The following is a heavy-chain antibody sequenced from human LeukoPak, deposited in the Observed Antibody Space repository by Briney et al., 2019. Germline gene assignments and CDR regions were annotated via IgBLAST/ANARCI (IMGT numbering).Heavy chain of an antibody. Sequence: GGSLRLSCAASGFTVSSNYMSWVRQAPGKGLEWVGFIRSKAYGGTTEYAASVKGRFTISRDDSKSIAYLQMNSLKTEDTAVYYCTREAIGQLGRMYYFDYWGQGTLVTVSS. CDR3: TREAIGQLGRMYYFDY. CDR1: GFTVSSNY. D-gene: IGHD6-6*01. CDR2: IRSKAYGGTT. J-gene: IGHJ4*02. V-gene: IGHV3-49*04.